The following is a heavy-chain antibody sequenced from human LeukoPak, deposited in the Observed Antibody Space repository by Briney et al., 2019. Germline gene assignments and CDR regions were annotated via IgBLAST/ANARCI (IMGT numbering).Heavy chain of an antibody. CDR1: GFTFSSYD. D-gene: IGHD3-10*01. J-gene: IGHJ4*02. Sequence: GGSLRLSCAASGFTFSSYDMHWVRQAPGKGLEWVSAIGTAGDTYYPGSVKGRFTISRENAKNSLYLQMNSLRAGDTAVYYCARARYYYGSGSLDYLDYWGQGTLVTGSS. CDR2: IGTAGDT. V-gene: IGHV3-13*01. CDR3: ARARYYYGSGSLDYLDY.